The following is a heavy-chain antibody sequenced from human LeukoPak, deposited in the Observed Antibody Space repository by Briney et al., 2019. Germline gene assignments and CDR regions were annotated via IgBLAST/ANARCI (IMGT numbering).Heavy chain of an antibody. D-gene: IGHD5-18*01. CDR3: ARDIAPRGYSYGFNH. V-gene: IGHV4-34*01. Sequence: SETLSLTCAVYGGSFSGYYWSWIRQPPGKGLEWIGEINHSGSTNYNPSLKSRVTISVDTPKNQFSLKLSSVTAADTAVYYCARDIAPRGYSYGFNHWGQGTLVTVSS. CDR1: GGSFSGYY. J-gene: IGHJ4*02. CDR2: INHSGST.